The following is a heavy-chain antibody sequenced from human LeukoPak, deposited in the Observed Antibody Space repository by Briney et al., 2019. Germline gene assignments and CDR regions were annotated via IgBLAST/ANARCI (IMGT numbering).Heavy chain of an antibody. V-gene: IGHV3-48*04. Sequence: GGSLRLSCAASGFTFSSYSMNWVRQAPGKGLEWVSYISSSSSTIYYADSVKGRFTISRDNAKNSLYLQMNSLRAEDTAVYYCARGVHIVVVTALRGAFDIWGQGTMVTVSS. CDR2: ISSSSSTI. J-gene: IGHJ3*02. CDR1: GFTFSSYS. CDR3: ARGVHIVVVTALRGAFDI. D-gene: IGHD2-21*02.